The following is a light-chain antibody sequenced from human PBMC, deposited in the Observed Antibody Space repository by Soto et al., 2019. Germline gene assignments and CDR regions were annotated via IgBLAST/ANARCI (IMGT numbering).Light chain of an antibody. CDR2: NVS. V-gene: IGLV2-11*01. CDR1: SSDVGGSDF. CDR3: CSYAGSYTYV. Sequence: QSALTQPHSVSGSPGQSVTISCTGTSSDVGGSDFVSWYQQHPGKAPKLIIYNVSQRPSGVPDRFSGSKSRNTASLTFSGLQAEDEADYYCCSYAGSYTYVFGTGTQLTVL. J-gene: IGLJ1*01.